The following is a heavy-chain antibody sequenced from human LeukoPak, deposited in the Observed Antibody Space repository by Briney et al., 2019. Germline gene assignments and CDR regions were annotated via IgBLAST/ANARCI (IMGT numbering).Heavy chain of an antibody. Sequence: EASVKVSCKASGYTFTSFGFSWVRQAPGQGLEWMGWSSVYNGNTNYTQKFQGRVTMTTDTSTSTAYMELRSLRSDDTAVYYCARYSSGWETYDYWGQGTLVTVSS. V-gene: IGHV1-18*01. CDR2: SSVYNGNT. J-gene: IGHJ4*02. CDR1: GYTFTSFG. D-gene: IGHD6-19*01. CDR3: ARYSSGWETYDY.